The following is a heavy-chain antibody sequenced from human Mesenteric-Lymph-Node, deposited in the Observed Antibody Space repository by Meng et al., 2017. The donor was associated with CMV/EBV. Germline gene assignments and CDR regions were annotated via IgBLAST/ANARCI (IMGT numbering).Heavy chain of an antibody. Sequence: VQLVQSGAEVKKPGSSVKVSHMASGGTFSSYTISWVRQAPGQGLEWMGRIIPILGIANYAQKFQGRVTITADKSTSTAYMELSSLRSEDTAVYYCAGGIAAAGSRWFDPWGQGTLVTVSS. J-gene: IGHJ5*02. CDR1: GGTFSSYT. V-gene: IGHV1-69*02. D-gene: IGHD6-13*01. CDR2: IIPILGIA. CDR3: AGGIAAAGSRWFDP.